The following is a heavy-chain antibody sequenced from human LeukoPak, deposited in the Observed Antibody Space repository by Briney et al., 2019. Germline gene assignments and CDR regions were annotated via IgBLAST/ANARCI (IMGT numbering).Heavy chain of an antibody. CDR1: GYTFTMYY. CDR3: AGEQRGGLSGSWGGLFASYYTYYYMDV. D-gene: IGHD3-10*01. V-gene: IGHV1-46*01. J-gene: IGHJ6*03. Sequence: ASVKVSCKASGYTFTMYYTHWVRQAPGQGLEWMGMINPSDGATTYAQRFQGRVTMTRDMSTTTVYMDLRSLRSDDTAVYFCAGEQRGGLSGSWGGLFASYYTYYYMDVWGRGTTVTVPS. CDR2: INPSDGAT.